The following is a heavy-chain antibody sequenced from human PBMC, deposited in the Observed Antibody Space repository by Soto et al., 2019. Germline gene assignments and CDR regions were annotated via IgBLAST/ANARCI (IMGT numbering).Heavy chain of an antibody. CDR2: IIPILGIA. Sequence: GASVKVSCKASGGPLSRDTIGWVRQAPGQGSEWMGRIIPILGIANYAQKFQGRVTITADKSTSTAYMELSSLRSEDTAVYYCARDPSLYCGYDGYYYDFKDFWGRGSTVIVSS. J-gene: IGHJ6*03. V-gene: IGHV1-69*04. CDR3: ARDPSLYCGYDGYYYDFKDF. D-gene: IGHD5-12*01. CDR1: GGPLSRDT.